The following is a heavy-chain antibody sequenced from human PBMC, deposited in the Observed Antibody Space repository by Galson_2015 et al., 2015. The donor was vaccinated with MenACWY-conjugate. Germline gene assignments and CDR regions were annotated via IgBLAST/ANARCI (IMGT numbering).Heavy chain of an antibody. J-gene: IGHJ6*02. CDR1: GGTFSSYA. D-gene: IGHD2-15*01. CDR3: ATGYCSGGSCYASYYYGMDV. CDR2: FDREDGER. Sequence: SVKVSCKASGGTFSSYAISWVRQAPGKGLEWMGGFDREDGERIYAQKFQGRVTMTEDTSTDTAYMELSSLRSEDTAVYYCATGYCSGGSCYASYYYGMDVWGQGTTVTVSS. V-gene: IGHV1-24*01.